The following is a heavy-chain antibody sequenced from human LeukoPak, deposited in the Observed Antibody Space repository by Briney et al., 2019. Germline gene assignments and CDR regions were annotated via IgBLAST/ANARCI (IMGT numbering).Heavy chain of an antibody. CDR2: ISYDGSNK. CDR3: AKLSQWLSDAFDI. Sequence: GGSLRLSCAASGFTFSSYAMHWVRQAPGKGLEWVAVISYDGSNKYYADSVKGRFTISRDNSKNTLYLQMNSLRAEDTAVYYCAKLSQWLSDAFDIWGQGTMVTVSS. D-gene: IGHD6-19*01. J-gene: IGHJ3*02. V-gene: IGHV3-30-3*01. CDR1: GFTFSSYA.